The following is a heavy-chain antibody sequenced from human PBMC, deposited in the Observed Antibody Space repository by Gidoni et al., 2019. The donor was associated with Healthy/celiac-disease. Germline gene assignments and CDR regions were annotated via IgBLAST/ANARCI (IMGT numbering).Heavy chain of an antibody. CDR3: ARPLIRSGYWPEIDY. Sequence: QLQLQESGPGLVKPSETLSLTCTVSGGSISSSSYYWGWIRQPPGKGLEWIGSIYYSGSTYYNPSLKSRVTISVDTSKNQFSLKLSSVTAADTAVYYCARPLIRSGYWPEIDYWGQGTLVTVSS. V-gene: IGHV4-39*01. D-gene: IGHD3-3*01. CDR1: GGSISSSSYY. J-gene: IGHJ4*02. CDR2: IYYSGST.